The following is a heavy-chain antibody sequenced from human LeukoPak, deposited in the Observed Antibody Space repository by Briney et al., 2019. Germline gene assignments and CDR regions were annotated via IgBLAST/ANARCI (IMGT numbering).Heavy chain of an antibody. J-gene: IGHJ4*02. CDR1: GYTFTGYY. CDR3: ARDFGRYSGYDFDF. Sequence: SVMLSCKASGYTFTGYYMHWMRQAPGQGLEWMAWINPNSGATNYAPKFQGRVTLTRDTSITTAYMELSRLRSDDTAEYYCARDFGRYSGYDFDFWGQEPLDTVSS. CDR2: INPNSGAT. V-gene: IGHV1-2*02. D-gene: IGHD5-12*01.